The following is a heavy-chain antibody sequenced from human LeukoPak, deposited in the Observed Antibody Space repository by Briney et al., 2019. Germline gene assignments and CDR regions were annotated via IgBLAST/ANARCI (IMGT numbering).Heavy chain of an antibody. CDR1: GGFISSYY. CDR2: IYTSGST. V-gene: IGHV4-4*07. D-gene: IGHD3-3*01. CDR3: ARGSGTIFGVVVLDY. Sequence: PSETLSLTRTVSGGFISSYYWTGIRQPAAKGLEWIGLIYTSGSTNYNPSLKSRVTMSVDTSTNQFSLKVSSVTAADTAMYYCARGSGTIFGVVVLDYWGQGTLVTVSS. J-gene: IGHJ4*02.